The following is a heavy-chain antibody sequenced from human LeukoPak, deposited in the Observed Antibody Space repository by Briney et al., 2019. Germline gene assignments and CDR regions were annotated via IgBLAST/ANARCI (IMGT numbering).Heavy chain of an antibody. D-gene: IGHD4-17*01. V-gene: IGHV3-23*01. CDR1: GFLFISFA. Sequence: GALLLSCAASGFLFISFAMTWVRQAPGKGLEGVSSITGGHYATYNTDSVKGRFTIARDNAKNTLYPQMNSLRADDTAIYYCTKDPNGDYVGAFDPWGQGTLVTVSS. CDR2: ITGGHYAT. CDR3: TKDPNGDYVGAFDP. J-gene: IGHJ5*02.